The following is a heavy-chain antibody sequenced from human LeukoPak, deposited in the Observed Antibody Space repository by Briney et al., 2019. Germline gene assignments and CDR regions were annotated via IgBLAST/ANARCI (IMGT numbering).Heavy chain of an antibody. V-gene: IGHV4-38-2*01. CDR1: GYSISSGYY. D-gene: IGHD3-22*01. J-gene: IGHJ4*02. CDR2: INHSGET. CDR3: ARYTANKSGYSFDY. Sequence: SETLSLTCAVSGYSISSGYYWSWIRQPPGKGLEWIATINHSGETYYNPSLKSRITISVDTSKNQFSLKLSSVTAAGTAIYYCARYTANKSGYSFDYWGQGTLVTVSS.